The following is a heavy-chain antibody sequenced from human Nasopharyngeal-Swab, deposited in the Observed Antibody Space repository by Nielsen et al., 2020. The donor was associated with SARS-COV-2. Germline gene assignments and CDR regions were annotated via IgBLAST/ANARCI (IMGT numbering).Heavy chain of an antibody. CDR1: GFTFSSYA. V-gene: IGHV3-23*01. J-gene: IGHJ3*02. Sequence: GESLKISCIASGFTFSSYAMSWVRQAPGKGLEWVSAISGSGGSTYYADSVKGRFTISRDNSKNTLYLQMNSLRAEDTAVYYCARSLGSGWFDAFDIWGQGTMVTVSS. D-gene: IGHD6-19*01. CDR3: ARSLGSGWFDAFDI. CDR2: ISGSGGST.